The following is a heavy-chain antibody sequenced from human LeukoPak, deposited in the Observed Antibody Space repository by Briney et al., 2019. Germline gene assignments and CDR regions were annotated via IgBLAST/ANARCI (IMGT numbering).Heavy chain of an antibody. CDR3: ARDLEAANTYYFDY. D-gene: IGHD6-13*01. Sequence: GGSLRLSCAASGLIFSDYWMHWVRQAPGKGLEWVSIISSAGTTYYPDSVKGRFTISRDNSKNTVYLQVNSLRDEDTAVYYCARDLEAANTYYFDYWGQGTMVTVSS. CDR1: GLIFSDYW. V-gene: IGHV3-66*01. CDR2: ISSAGTT. J-gene: IGHJ4*02.